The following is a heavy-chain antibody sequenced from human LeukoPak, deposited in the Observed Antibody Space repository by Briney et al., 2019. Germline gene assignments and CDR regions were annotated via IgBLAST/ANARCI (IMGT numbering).Heavy chain of an antibody. CDR1: GFTFSSYG. Sequence: QPGGSLRLSCAASGFTFSSYGMHWVRQAPGKGLEWVAVIWYDGSNKYYADSVKGRFTISRDNSKNTLYLQMNSLRAEDTGVYYCARDRSYYDSSAVGYWGQGTLVTVSS. J-gene: IGHJ4*02. CDR2: IWYDGSNK. V-gene: IGHV3-33*01. CDR3: ARDRSYYDSSAVGY. D-gene: IGHD3-22*01.